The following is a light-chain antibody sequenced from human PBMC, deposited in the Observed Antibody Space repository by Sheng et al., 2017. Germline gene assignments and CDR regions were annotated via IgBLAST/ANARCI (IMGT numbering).Light chain of an antibody. CDR3: QQVDDFPPT. V-gene: IGKV1-12*01. Sequence: DIQMTQSPSSVSASVGDRVTIACRASQGISTWLAWYQQKPGKAPELLIYATSILQSGVPSRFSGGGFGTDFTLTISSLQPEDFATYYCQQVDDFPPTFGPGTKVDI. CDR2: ATS. CDR1: QGISTW. J-gene: IGKJ3*01.